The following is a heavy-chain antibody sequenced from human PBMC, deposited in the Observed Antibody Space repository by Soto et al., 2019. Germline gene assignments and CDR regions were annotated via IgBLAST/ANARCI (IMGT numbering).Heavy chain of an antibody. D-gene: IGHD3-16*01. CDR2: MNAKSGDT. Sequence: ASVKVSCKASGYTLSDFDINWLRQASGQGPERMGWMNAKSGDTFFPQRFQGKFNMTWDTSLSTAYMEVCSLTSYDTAIYYCARGNPFNYAGFDVWGQGTTVTVSS. V-gene: IGHV1-8*01. J-gene: IGHJ6*02. CDR3: ARGNPFNYAGFDV. CDR1: GYTLSDFD.